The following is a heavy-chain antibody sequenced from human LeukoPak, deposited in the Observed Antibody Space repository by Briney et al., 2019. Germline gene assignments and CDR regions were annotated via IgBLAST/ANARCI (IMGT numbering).Heavy chain of an antibody. V-gene: IGHV3-66*01. J-gene: IGHJ4*02. D-gene: IGHD5-18*01. CDR3: ALGYKSGYLFDY. Sequence: GGSLRLSCAASGFTVSSNYMSWVRQAPGKGLEWVSVIYGGVNTVYADSVQGRFTISRDNSKNTLYLQMSSLRAEDTAVYYCALGYKSGYLFDYWGQGTLVTVSS. CDR1: GFTVSSNY. CDR2: IYGGVNT.